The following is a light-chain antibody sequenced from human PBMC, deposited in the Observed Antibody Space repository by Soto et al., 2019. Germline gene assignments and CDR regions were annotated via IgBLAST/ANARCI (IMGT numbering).Light chain of an antibody. CDR1: QSVSNY. CDR3: QQRSNWPPLT. CDR2: DAS. J-gene: IGKJ4*01. Sequence: IVLTQSPATLSLSPGERATLSCRASQSVSNYLAWYQQKPGQAPRLLIYDASNRATGIPARFSGSGSGTDFTLVISSLEPEEFAIYYCQQRSNWPPLTFGGGTKVEIK. V-gene: IGKV3-11*01.